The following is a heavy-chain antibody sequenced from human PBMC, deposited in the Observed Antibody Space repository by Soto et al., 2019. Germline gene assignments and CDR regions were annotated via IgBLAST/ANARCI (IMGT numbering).Heavy chain of an antibody. CDR3: ARDRIQLRLGKYSFNGMDV. J-gene: IGHJ6*02. CDR2: IVPRFGSP. CDR1: GGTFSDYA. Sequence: QVQLVQSGAEMWKPGSSLRVSCKASGGTFSDYAFSWVRQAPGQGLEWMGGIVPRFGSPNYAQKFGGRVTITADTSTSTVYMELSGLRFDDTAVYFCARDRIQLRLGKYSFNGMDVWGQGTTITVSS. D-gene: IGHD3-16*01. V-gene: IGHV1-69*06.